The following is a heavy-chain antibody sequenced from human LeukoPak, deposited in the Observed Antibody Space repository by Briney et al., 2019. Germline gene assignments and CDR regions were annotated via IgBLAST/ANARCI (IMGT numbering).Heavy chain of an antibody. CDR1: GFTFRSYA. D-gene: IGHD1-26*01. Sequence: PGGSLRLSCAASGFTFRSYAMSWVRQAPGKGLEWVSALSGSGGSTYYADSVRGRFTISRDNSKNTLYLHMNSLRAEDTALYYCARNYYEPTYDYYFDCWGQGTLVTVSS. CDR2: LSGSGGST. CDR3: ARNYYEPTYDYYFDC. J-gene: IGHJ4*02. V-gene: IGHV3-23*01.